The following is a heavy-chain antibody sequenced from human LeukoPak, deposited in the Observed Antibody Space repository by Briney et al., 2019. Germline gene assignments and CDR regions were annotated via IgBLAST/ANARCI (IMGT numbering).Heavy chain of an antibody. Sequence: SETLSLTCTVSGGSISSYYWSWIRQPPGKGLEWIGYIYYSGSTNYNPSLKSRVTISVDTSKNQFSLKLSSVTAADTAVYYCARTYYDILTGYEYYYYYMDVWGKGTTVTVSS. D-gene: IGHD3-9*01. V-gene: IGHV4-59*01. CDR1: GGSISSYY. CDR2: IYYSGST. J-gene: IGHJ6*03. CDR3: ARTYYDILTGYEYYYYYMDV.